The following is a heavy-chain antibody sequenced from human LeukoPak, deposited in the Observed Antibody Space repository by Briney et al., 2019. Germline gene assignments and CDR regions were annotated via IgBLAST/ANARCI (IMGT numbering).Heavy chain of an antibody. CDR1: GYSISSGYY. Sequence: SETLSLTXAVSGYSISSGYYWGWIRQPPGKGLEWIGSIYHSGSTYYNPSLKSRVTTSVDTSKNQFSLKLSSVTAADTAVYYCARLAVAGTPYFDYWGQGTLVTVSS. CDR3: ARLAVAGTPYFDY. CDR2: IYHSGST. V-gene: IGHV4-38-2*01. D-gene: IGHD6-19*01. J-gene: IGHJ4*02.